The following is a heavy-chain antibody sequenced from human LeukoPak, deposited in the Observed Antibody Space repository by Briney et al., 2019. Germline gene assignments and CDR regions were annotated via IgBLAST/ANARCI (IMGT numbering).Heavy chain of an antibody. V-gene: IGHV4-61*02. CDR2: IYTSGRT. D-gene: IGHD3-16*02. CDR1: GGSITFGSYY. Sequence: SETLSLTCTVSGGSITFGSYYWTWIRQPAGKGPEWIGRIYTSGRTFYNPSLKSRVTISMDTSMNQFSLRLNSVTAADTAVYYCARARVIPASFDDWAREPWSPSPQ. CDR3: ARARVIPASFDD. J-gene: IGHJ4*02.